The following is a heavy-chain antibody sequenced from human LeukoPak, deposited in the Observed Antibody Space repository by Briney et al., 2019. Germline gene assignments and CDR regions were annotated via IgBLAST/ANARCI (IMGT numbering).Heavy chain of an antibody. CDR1: GFTFSSYA. CDR2: ISGSGGSI. Sequence: GGSLRLFCAASGFTFSSYAMSWVRQAPGKGLEWVSAISGSGGSIYYADSVKGRFTISRDNSKNTLYLQMNSLRAEDTAVYYCAKATGTFYYFDYWGQGTLVTVSS. V-gene: IGHV3-23*01. D-gene: IGHD1-1*01. J-gene: IGHJ4*02. CDR3: AKATGTFYYFDY.